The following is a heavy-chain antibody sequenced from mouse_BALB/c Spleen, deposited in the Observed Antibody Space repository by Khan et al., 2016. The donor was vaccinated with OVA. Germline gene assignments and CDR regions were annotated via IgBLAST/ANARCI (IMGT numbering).Heavy chain of an antibody. CDR3: ARIDGSDFDY. CDR2: INPHIGET. Sequence: VQLKESGPELVKPGASVEISCKASGYSFTGYFMNWVMQSHGKSLEWIGRINPHIGETFYNQKFKGKATLTVDESSSTAHMELRSLASEDSAVYYCARIDGSDFDYWGQGTTLTVSS. D-gene: IGHD1-1*01. J-gene: IGHJ2*01. CDR1: GYSFTGYF. V-gene: IGHV1-20*02.